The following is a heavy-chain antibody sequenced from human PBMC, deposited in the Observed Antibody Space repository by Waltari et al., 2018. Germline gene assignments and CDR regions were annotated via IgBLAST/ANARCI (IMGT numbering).Heavy chain of an antibody. CDR2: IYHSGGT. CDR1: GGSISSSNW. Sequence: QVQLQESGPGLVKPSGTLSLTCAVSGGSISSSNWWSWVRQPPGKGLEWIGEIYHSGGTNYNPSLKRLVTISVDKSKNQFSLKLSSVTAADTAVYYCARVGTMVRGVITFFDYWGQGTLVTVSS. CDR3: ARVGTMVRGVITFFDY. J-gene: IGHJ4*02. D-gene: IGHD3-10*01. V-gene: IGHV4-4*02.